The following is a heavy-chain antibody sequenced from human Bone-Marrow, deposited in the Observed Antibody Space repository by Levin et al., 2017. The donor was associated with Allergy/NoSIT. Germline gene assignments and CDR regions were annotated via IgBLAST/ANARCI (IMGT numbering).Heavy chain of an antibody. CDR2: ITASADST. V-gene: IGHV3-23*01. D-gene: IGHD3-9*01. CDR1: GFTFSSYS. Sequence: GGSLRLSCAASGFTFSSYSMSWVRQAPGKGLEWVSSITASADSTFYADSVKGRFTISRDNSKNTLYLQMNSLRAEDTAIYYCAKDYDLLTGYFSDFGYWGQGTLVTVSS. J-gene: IGHJ4*02. CDR3: AKDYDLLTGYFSDFGY.